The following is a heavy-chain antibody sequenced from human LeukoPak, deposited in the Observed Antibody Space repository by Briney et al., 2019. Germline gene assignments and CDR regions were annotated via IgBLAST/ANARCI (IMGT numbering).Heavy chain of an antibody. J-gene: IGHJ4*02. Sequence: GGSLRLSCAASGFTFSSYSMNWVRQAPGKGLEWVSSISSSRNYIYYADSVKGRFTISRDNAKNSLYLQMNSLRAEDTAVYYCARVSREDIVVVTATLYYFDYWGQGTLVTVSS. CDR3: ARVSREDIVVVTATLYYFDY. CDR2: ISSSRNYI. V-gene: IGHV3-21*01. CDR1: GFTFSSYS. D-gene: IGHD2-21*02.